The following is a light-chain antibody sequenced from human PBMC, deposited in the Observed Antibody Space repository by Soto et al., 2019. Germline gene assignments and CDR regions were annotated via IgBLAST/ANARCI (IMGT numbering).Light chain of an antibody. V-gene: IGKV3-20*01. CDR3: QQYGSSPLT. J-gene: IGKJ4*01. CDR2: GAS. Sequence: EIVLTQSPGTLSLSPGERATLSCRASQSVSSSYLAWYQQKPGQAPRLLIYGASSRATGIPDRFSGSGSGTDSSLTISRLDPEDFAVCYCQQYGSSPLTFGGGTKVEIK. CDR1: QSVSSSY.